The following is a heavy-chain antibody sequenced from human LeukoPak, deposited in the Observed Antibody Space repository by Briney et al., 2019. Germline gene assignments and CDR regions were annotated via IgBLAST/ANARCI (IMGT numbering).Heavy chain of an antibody. J-gene: IGHJ5*02. V-gene: IGHV4-59*01. D-gene: IGHD6-19*01. Sequence: SETLSLTCTVSGGSISSYYWSWIRQPPGKGLEWIGYIYYSGSTNYNPSLKSRVTISVDTSKNQFSLKLSSVTVADTAVYYCARGGVISGWYRVPHGWFDPWGQGTLVTVSS. CDR3: ARGGVISGWYRVPHGWFDP. CDR2: IYYSGST. CDR1: GGSISSYY.